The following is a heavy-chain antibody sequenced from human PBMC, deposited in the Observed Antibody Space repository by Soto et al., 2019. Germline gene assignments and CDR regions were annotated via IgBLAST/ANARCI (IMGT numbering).Heavy chain of an antibody. V-gene: IGHV3-48*03. CDR2: ISSSGSTI. CDR3: ARDRVRYCSSTSCTNYGMDV. D-gene: IGHD2-2*01. Sequence: GGSLRLSCAASGFTFSSYEMNWVRQAPGKGLEWVSYISSSGSTIYYADSVKGRFTISRDNAKNSLYLQMNSLRAEDTAVYYCARDRVRYCSSTSCTNYGMDVWGQGTTVTVSS. J-gene: IGHJ6*02. CDR1: GFTFSSYE.